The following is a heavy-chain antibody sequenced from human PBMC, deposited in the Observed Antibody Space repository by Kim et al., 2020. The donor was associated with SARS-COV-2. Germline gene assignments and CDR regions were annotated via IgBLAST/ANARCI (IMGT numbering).Heavy chain of an antibody. CDR1: GFTVSDNY. CDR3: ASRLSISWASDY. V-gene: IGHV3-53*01. D-gene: IGHD3-3*02. J-gene: IGHJ4*02. Sequence: GGSLRLSCAASGFTVSDNYMNWVRQAPGKGLEWVSVVYRGGTTYYAESVKGRFTISRDISKNTLYLQMNGLRAEDTAVYYCASRLSISWASDYWGQGTLV. CDR2: VYRGGTT.